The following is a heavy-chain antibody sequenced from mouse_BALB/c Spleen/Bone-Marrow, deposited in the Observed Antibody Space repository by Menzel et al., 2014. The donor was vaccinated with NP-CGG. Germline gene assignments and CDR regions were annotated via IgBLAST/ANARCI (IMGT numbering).Heavy chain of an antibody. J-gene: IGHJ4*01. CDR2: INPYNGGT. CDR3: ARSGFYYGNYLYAMDY. D-gene: IGHD2-1*01. CDR1: GYSFTGYT. Sequence: EVQGVESGPELVKPGASMKISCKASGYSFTGYTMNWVKQSPGKNLEWIGLINPYNGGTSYNQKFKGKATLTVDKSSSTAYMELLSLTSEDSAVYYCARSGFYYGNYLYAMDYCGQGTSVTVSS. V-gene: IGHV1-18*01.